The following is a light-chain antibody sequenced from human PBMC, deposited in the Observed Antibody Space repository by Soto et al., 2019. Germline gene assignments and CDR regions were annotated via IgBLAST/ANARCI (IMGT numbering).Light chain of an antibody. Sequence: QSVLTQPPSVSAAPGQRVTISCSGSSSNIANNYVSWFQQVPGTAPKLLIYDTSQRLSGIPDRFSGSKSGTSATLGITGLQTGDEADYYCGTWDSSLHAYVFGSGTQLTVL. CDR2: DTS. CDR1: SSNIANNY. J-gene: IGLJ1*01. V-gene: IGLV1-51*01. CDR3: GTWDSSLHAYV.